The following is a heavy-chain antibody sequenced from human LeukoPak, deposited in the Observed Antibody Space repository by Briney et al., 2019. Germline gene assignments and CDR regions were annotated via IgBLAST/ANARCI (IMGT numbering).Heavy chain of an antibody. Sequence: GRSLRLSCAASGFTFSSYAMHWVRQAPGKGLEWVAVISYDGSNKYYADSVKGRFTISRDNSKNMLYLQMNSLRAEDTAVYYCAREYDYVWGSYRWFDPWGQGTLVTVSS. D-gene: IGHD3-16*02. CDR1: GFTFSSYA. V-gene: IGHV3-30-3*01. J-gene: IGHJ5*02. CDR2: ISYDGSNK. CDR3: AREYDYVWGSYRWFDP.